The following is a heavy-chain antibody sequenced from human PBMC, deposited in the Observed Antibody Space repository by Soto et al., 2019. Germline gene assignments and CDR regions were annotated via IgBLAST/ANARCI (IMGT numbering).Heavy chain of an antibody. CDR2: ISSGSSYI. J-gene: IGHJ6*02. V-gene: IGHV3-21*01. CDR1: GFTFSSYS. Sequence: GGSLRLSCAASGFTFSSYSMNWVRQAPGKGLEWVSSISSGSSYIYSADSLKGRFTISRDNAKNSLYLQMNSLRAEDTAVYYCARWGDYYYHAMDVWGQGTTVTVSS. CDR3: ARWGDYYYHAMDV. D-gene: IGHD3-16*01.